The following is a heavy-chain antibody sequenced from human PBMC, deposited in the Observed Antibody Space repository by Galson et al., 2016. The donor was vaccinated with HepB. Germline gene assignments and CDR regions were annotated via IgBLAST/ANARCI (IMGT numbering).Heavy chain of an antibody. CDR1: GFNLNSYS. CDR3: ARVVYGSGSYYRFYDY. Sequence: SLRLSCAVFGFNLNSYSMNWVRQAPGKGLEWISYITSSSSLIFYAGSVKGRFTISRDNARNSLYLQMNILRDEDKAVYYCARVVYGSGSYYRFYDYWGQGTLVTVSS. J-gene: IGHJ4*02. D-gene: IGHD3-10*01. V-gene: IGHV3-48*02. CDR2: ITSSSSLI.